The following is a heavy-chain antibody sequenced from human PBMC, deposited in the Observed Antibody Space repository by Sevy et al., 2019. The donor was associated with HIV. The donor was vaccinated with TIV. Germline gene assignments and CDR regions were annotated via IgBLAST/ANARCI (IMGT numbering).Heavy chain of an antibody. CDR1: GFTFSSYA. Sequence: GESLKISCAASGFTFSSYAMSWVRQAPGKGLEWVSAISGSGGSTYYADSVKGRFTISRDNSKNTLYLQMNSLRAEDTAVYYCAKGEKVDTAMVYFDYWGQGTLVTVSS. CDR2: ISGSGGST. J-gene: IGHJ4*02. CDR3: AKGEKVDTAMVYFDY. D-gene: IGHD5-18*01. V-gene: IGHV3-23*01.